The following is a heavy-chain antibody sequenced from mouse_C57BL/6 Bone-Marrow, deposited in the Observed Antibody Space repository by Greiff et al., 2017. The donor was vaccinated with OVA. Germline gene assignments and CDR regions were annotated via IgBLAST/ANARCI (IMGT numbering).Heavy chain of an antibody. CDR1: GYTFTGYW. J-gene: IGHJ3*01. Sequence: VQLQQSGAELMKPGASVKLSCKASGYTFTGYWIDWVKQRPGHGLEWIGEILPGSGSTNYNGKFKGKATLPADTSSNTAYMQLSSLTTEDSAIYYSAGKAPPFAYWGQGTLVTVSA. CDR3: AGKAPPFAY. CDR2: ILPGSGST. V-gene: IGHV1-9*01.